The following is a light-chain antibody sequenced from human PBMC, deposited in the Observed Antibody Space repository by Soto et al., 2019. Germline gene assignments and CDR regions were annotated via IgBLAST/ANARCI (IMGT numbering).Light chain of an antibody. J-gene: IGLJ1*01. CDR2: SNN. CDR1: SSNIGRNT. V-gene: IGLV1-44*01. Sequence: SVLTPARSASETPGHSVTISCSGGSSNIGRNTVNWYQQLPGTAPKLLIYSNNRRPSGVPDRFSGSKSGTSASLAISGLQSEDEADYYCAAWDDSLTDYVFGTGTKVTVL. CDR3: AAWDDSLTDYV.